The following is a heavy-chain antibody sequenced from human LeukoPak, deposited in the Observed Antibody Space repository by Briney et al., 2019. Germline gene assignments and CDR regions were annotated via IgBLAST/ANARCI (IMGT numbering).Heavy chain of an antibody. V-gene: IGHV3-7*03. Sequence: GGSLRLSCAASGFTFSNYWLNWVRQAPGKGLEWVATIKEDGRQKYYVDSVKGRFIISRDNAKNSLLLQMNSLRAEDTAVYYCARTLRGGVALDYWGQGTLVTVSS. D-gene: IGHD2-15*01. CDR1: GFTFSNYW. CDR2: IKEDGRQK. CDR3: ARTLRGGVALDY. J-gene: IGHJ4*02.